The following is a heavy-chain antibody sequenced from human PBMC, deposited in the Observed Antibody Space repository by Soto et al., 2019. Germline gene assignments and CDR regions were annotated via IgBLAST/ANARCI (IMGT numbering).Heavy chain of an antibody. D-gene: IGHD2-8*01. CDR1: GYSFTSYW. V-gene: IGHV5-10-1*01. Sequence: GESLKISCNGSGYSFTSYWISWVRQMPGKGLEWMGRIDPSDSYTNYSPSFQGHVTISADKSISTAYLQWSSLKASDTAMYYCARQMGVIMVYATQGMDAWGQGTTVTVSS. CDR3: ARQMGVIMVYATQGMDA. J-gene: IGHJ6*02. CDR2: IDPSDSYT.